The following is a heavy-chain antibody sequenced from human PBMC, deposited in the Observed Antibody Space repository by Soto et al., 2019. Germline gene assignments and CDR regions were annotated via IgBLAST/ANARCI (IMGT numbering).Heavy chain of an antibody. CDR3: AREVLVTSVSTSVDHFDY. CDR2: IYHSGTT. Sequence: KPSETLSLTCAVSAYSISRGYFWGWIRQPPGKGLEWIGSIYHSGTTYYNPSLKRPVTISVDTSKNRCSLKLNSVTAADTAVYYCAREVLVTSVSTSVDHFDYWGQGTLVTVSS. CDR1: AYSISRGYF. J-gene: IGHJ4*02. V-gene: IGHV4-38-2*02. D-gene: IGHD4-17*01.